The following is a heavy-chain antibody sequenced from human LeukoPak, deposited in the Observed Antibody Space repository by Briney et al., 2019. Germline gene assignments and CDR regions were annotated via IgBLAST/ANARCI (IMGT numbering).Heavy chain of an antibody. CDR2: INHSGST. D-gene: IGHD3-10*01. CDR1: GGSFSGYY. J-gene: IGHJ3*02. Sequence: SETLSLTCAVYGGSFSGYYWSWIRQPPGKGLEWIGEINHSGSTNYNPSLKSQVTISVDRSKNQFSLKLSSVTAADTAVYYCARAYFGAFDIWGQGTMVTVSS. CDR3: ARAYFGAFDI. V-gene: IGHV4-34*01.